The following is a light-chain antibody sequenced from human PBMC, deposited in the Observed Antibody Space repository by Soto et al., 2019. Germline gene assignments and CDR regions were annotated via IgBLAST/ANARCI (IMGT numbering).Light chain of an antibody. CDR1: QSISTNF. CDR2: GAS. V-gene: IGKV3-20*01. Sequence: IVLTQSPGTLSLSPGERATLSCRASQSISTNFLAWYQHKPGQAPRLLIFGASRRAPGIPDRFSGSGSGTDLTLSISGLEPEDFAVYYCQQYSSSSYTFGQGTKLDIK. J-gene: IGKJ2*01. CDR3: QQYSSSSYT.